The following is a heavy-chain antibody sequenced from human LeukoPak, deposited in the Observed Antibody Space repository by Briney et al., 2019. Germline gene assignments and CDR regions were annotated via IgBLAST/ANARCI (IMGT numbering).Heavy chain of an antibody. J-gene: IGHJ4*02. CDR3: ARDPIAVLYFDY. CDR2: IYPRGST. CDR1: GGSISSGSYS. Sequence: SQTLSLTCAVSGGSISSGSYSWSWIRQPPGKGLEWIGYIYPRGSTYYNPSLKSRVILSLDKSANQFSLNLSSVTAADTAVYYCARDPIAVLYFDYWGQGTLVTVSS. V-gene: IGHV4-30-2*01. D-gene: IGHD6-19*01.